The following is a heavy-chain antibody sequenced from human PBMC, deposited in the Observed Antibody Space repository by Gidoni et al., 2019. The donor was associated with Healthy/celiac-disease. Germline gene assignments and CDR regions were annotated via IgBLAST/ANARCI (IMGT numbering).Heavy chain of an antibody. D-gene: IGHD3-9*01. V-gene: IGHV4-34*01. CDR1: VGPFSGYY. J-gene: IGHJ4*02. CDR2: IKHSGST. CDR3: AGGDKRLTRYYDMLTGYSY. Sequence: QVQLQQCVAGLLQPSETLSLTCAVYVGPFSGYYWSWIRPPPGKGLEWIGEIKHSGSTNYNPSLKSRVTISVDTSKNQFSLKLSSVTAADTAVYYCAGGDKRLTRYYDMLTGYSYWGQGTLVTVSS.